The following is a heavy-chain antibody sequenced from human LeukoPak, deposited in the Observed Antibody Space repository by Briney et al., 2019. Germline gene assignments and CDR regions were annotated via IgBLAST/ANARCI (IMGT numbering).Heavy chain of an antibody. Sequence: SETLSLTCTVPGGSISSYYWNWIRQPPGKGLEWIGYIYYSGNTNYNPSLKNRITMSRDTSKNQLSLKLSSVTAADTAVYYCARVGLGSGSSTGNYYYMDVWGKGTTVTVSS. D-gene: IGHD3-10*01. J-gene: IGHJ6*03. V-gene: IGHV4-59*01. CDR2: IYYSGNT. CDR3: ARVGLGSGSSTGNYYYMDV. CDR1: GGSISSYY.